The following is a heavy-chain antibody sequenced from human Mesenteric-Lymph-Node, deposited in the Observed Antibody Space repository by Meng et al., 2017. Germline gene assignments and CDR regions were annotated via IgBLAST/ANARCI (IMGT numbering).Heavy chain of an antibody. J-gene: IGHJ4*02. Sequence: GSLRLSCTVSGGSISSYYWSWIRQPAGKGLEWIGRIYTSGSTNYNPSLKSRVTISVDTSMNQFSLELSSVTAADTAVYYCARGLKGEVGATTDYWGQGTLVTVSS. CDR3: ARGLKGEVGATTDY. CDR1: GGSISSYY. CDR2: IYTSGST. D-gene: IGHD1-26*01. V-gene: IGHV4-4*07.